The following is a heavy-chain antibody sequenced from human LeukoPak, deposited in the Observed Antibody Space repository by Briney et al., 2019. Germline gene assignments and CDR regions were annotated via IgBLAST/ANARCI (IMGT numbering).Heavy chain of an antibody. V-gene: IGHV3-23*01. CDR3: AKSAHRYSSGWEQGFDY. Sequence: AGGSLRLSCAASGFTFSSYGMSWVRQDPGKGLEWVSAISGSGGSTYYADSVKGRFTISRDNSKNTLYLQMNSLRAEDTAVYYCAKSAHRYSSGWEQGFDYWGQGTLVTVSS. J-gene: IGHJ4*02. CDR2: ISGSGGST. D-gene: IGHD6-19*01. CDR1: GFTFSSYG.